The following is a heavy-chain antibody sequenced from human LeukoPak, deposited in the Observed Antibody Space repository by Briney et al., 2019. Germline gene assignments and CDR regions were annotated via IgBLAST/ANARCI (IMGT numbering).Heavy chain of an antibody. Sequence: ASVKVSCKASGGTFISYAISWVRQAPGQGLEWMGGIIPIFGAANYAQKFQGRVTITADESTSTAYMELSSLRSEDTAVYYCARGRFATYYYDSSGYNHGSDAFDIWGQGTIVTVSS. CDR3: ARGRFATYYYDSSGYNHGSDAFDI. CDR1: GGTFISYA. V-gene: IGHV1-69*01. J-gene: IGHJ3*02. D-gene: IGHD3-22*01. CDR2: IIPIFGAA.